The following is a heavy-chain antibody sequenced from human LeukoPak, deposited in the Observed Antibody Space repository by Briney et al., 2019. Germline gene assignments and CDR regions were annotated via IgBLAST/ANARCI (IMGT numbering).Heavy chain of an antibody. Sequence: ASVKVSCKASGYTFTSYGISWVRQAPGQGLEWMGWISAYNGDTNYAQKLQGRVTMTTDTSTTTAYLELRSLRSDDTAAYYCARGLAVGATFQHWGQGTLVTVSS. V-gene: IGHV1-18*01. CDR1: GYTFTSYG. CDR2: ISAYNGDT. D-gene: IGHD1-26*01. J-gene: IGHJ1*01. CDR3: ARGLAVGATFQH.